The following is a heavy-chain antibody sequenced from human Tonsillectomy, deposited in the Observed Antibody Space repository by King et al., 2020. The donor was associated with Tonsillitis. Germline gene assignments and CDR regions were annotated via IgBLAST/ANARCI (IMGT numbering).Heavy chain of an antibody. Sequence: QLVQSGAEVKKPEASVKVSCKASGYTFTSYGISWVRQAPGQGLEWMGWISAYNGNANYAQKFQDRVTMTTDTSTTTAYMQLRSLRSDDTAIYYCASSRCSGGSCFPDPYYFYGMDVWGQGTTVTVSS. J-gene: IGHJ6*02. D-gene: IGHD2-15*01. CDR2: ISAYNGNA. V-gene: IGHV1-18*04. CDR3: ASSRCSGGSCFPDPYYFYGMDV. CDR1: GYTFTSYG.